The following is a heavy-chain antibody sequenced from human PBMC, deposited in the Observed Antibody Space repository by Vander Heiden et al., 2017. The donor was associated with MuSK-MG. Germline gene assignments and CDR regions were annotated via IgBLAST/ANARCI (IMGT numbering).Heavy chain of an antibody. CDR2: INPNSGGT. Sequence: QVQLVQSGAEVTKPGASVKVSCKASGYTFTGYYMHSVRQAPGQGLEWMGWINPNSGGTNYAQKFQGRVTMTRDTSISTAYMELSRLRSDDTAVYYCARETLNIAVAGNWFDPWGQGTLVTVSS. CDR3: ARETLNIAVAGNWFDP. D-gene: IGHD6-19*01. CDR1: GYTFTGYY. V-gene: IGHV1-2*02. J-gene: IGHJ5*02.